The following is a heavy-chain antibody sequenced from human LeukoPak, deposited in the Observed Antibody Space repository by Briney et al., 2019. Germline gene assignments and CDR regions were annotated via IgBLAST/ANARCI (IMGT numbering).Heavy chain of an antibody. V-gene: IGHV3-23*01. J-gene: IGHJ4*02. Sequence: DPRGSLRLSCAASGFTFSSYVMSWVRQAPGKGLEWVSAISGSGGSTYYADSVKGRFTISRDNSKNTLYLQMNSLRAEDTAVYYCARIPPYGSGSDWGQGTLVTVSS. D-gene: IGHD3-10*01. CDR3: ARIPPYGSGSD. CDR1: GFTFSSYV. CDR2: ISGSGGST.